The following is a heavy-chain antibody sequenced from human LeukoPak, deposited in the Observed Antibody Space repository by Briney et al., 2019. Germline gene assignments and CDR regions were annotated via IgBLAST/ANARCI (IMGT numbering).Heavy chain of an antibody. CDR2: IYYSGST. CDR1: GGSISSGGYY. D-gene: IGHD7-27*01. V-gene: IGHV4-31*03. J-gene: IGHJ3*02. CDR3: ARNWGWGDAFDI. Sequence: SETLSLTCTVSGGSISSGGYYWSWIRQHPGKGLEWIGYIYYSGSTYYNPSLKSRVTISVDTSKNQFSLKLSSVTAADTAVYYCARNWGWGDAFDIWGQGTMVTVSS.